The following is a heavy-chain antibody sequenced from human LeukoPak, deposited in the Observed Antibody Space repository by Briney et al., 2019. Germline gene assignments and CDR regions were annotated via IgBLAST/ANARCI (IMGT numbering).Heavy chain of an antibody. CDR1: GFNFSSYG. Sequence: PGGPLRLSCAASGFNFSSYGMHWVRQAPGKGREWVAVIWYDGSNKYYADSVKGRFTISRDNSKNTLYLQMNSLRAEDTAVYYCARDSVPYYGSGSPLLRPVDYWGQGTLVTVSS. D-gene: IGHD3-10*01. J-gene: IGHJ4*02. V-gene: IGHV3-33*01. CDR2: IWYDGSNK. CDR3: ARDSVPYYGSGSPLLRPVDY.